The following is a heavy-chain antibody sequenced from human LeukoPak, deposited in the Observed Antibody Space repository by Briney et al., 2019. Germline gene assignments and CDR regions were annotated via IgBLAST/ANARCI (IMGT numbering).Heavy chain of an antibody. J-gene: IGHJ4*02. CDR2: ITGVNT. CDR3: ARDRFPSNGWYWYFDF. V-gene: IGHV3-21*01. Sequence: GGSLRLSCKVSGFTIRDFTMNWVRQAPGRGLEWVSSITGVNTKYADSVKGRFTVSRDIGERSLYLQLNTLRVEDTAVYYCARDRFPSNGWYWYFDFWGQGTPVTVSS. CDR1: GFTIRDFT. D-gene: IGHD6-19*01.